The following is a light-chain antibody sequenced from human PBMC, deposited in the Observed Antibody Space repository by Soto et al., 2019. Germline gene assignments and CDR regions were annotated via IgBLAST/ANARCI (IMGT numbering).Light chain of an antibody. J-gene: IGKJ1*01. CDR1: QSISSS. Sequence: EIVLTQSPATLSLSPGERATLSCRASQSISSSLARYQQKPGQAPRLLIYDASSRATGFPARFSGSGSGTDFTLTIGSLEPEDFAVYYCQQRSEWPRTFGQGTKVEIK. CDR3: QQRSEWPRT. CDR2: DAS. V-gene: IGKV3-11*01.